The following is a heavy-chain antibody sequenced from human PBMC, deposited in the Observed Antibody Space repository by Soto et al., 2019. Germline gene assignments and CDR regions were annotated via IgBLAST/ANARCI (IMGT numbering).Heavy chain of an antibody. Sequence: QVQLQESGPGLVKPSQTLSLTCTVSGVSMSSGGYYWTWIRQHPGKGLERIGYTYYSGSTYYNPYLKSRLTISVDTSKNQFSLRLSSVTAADTAVYYCAREEAGAFDIWGQGTMVAVSS. J-gene: IGHJ3*02. V-gene: IGHV4-31*03. CDR2: TYYSGST. D-gene: IGHD3-10*01. CDR1: GVSMSSGGYY. CDR3: AREEAGAFDI.